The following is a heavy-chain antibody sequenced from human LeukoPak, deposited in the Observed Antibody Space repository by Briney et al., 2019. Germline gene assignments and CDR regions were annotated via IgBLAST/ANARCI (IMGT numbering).Heavy chain of an antibody. D-gene: IGHD6-19*01. CDR3: ARARWTSGSYFDS. Sequence: HAGGSLRLSCAASGFTFSSYAMSWVRQAPGKGLEWVVFIGGSGGSGGRTYYAESVKGRFTVSRDNSKNTLYLQMSSLRAGDTALYYCARARWTSGSYFDSWGQGTLVTVSS. J-gene: IGHJ4*02. V-gene: IGHV3-23*01. CDR1: GFTFSSYA. CDR2: SGGSGGRT.